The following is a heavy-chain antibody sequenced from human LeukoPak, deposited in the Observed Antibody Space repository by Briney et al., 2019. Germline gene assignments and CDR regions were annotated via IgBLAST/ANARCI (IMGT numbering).Heavy chain of an antibody. CDR1: GGSISSGGYT. Sequence: SQTLSLTCAVSGGSISSGGYTWSWIRQPPGKGLEWIGYIYHSGSTYYNPSLKSRVTISVDRSKNQFSLKLSSVTAADTAVYYCARGRGGYCTNGVCYNRFYYYYGMDVWGQGTTVTVSS. CDR2: IYHSGST. J-gene: IGHJ6*02. D-gene: IGHD2-8*01. V-gene: IGHV4-30-2*01. CDR3: ARGRGGYCTNGVCYNRFYYYYGMDV.